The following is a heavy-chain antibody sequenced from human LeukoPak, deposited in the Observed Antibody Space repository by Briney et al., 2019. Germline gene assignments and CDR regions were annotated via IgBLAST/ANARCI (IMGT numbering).Heavy chain of an antibody. J-gene: IGHJ3*02. Sequence: PGGSLRLSCAASGFTFDDYAMHWVRQAPGKGLDWVSGISWNSGSIGYADSEKGRFTISRDNAKKSLYLQMNSLRAEDMALYYCAKDRGSVAVGGAFDIWGQGTMVTVSS. CDR2: ISWNSGSI. D-gene: IGHD6-19*01. CDR1: GFTFDDYA. V-gene: IGHV3-9*03. CDR3: AKDRGSVAVGGAFDI.